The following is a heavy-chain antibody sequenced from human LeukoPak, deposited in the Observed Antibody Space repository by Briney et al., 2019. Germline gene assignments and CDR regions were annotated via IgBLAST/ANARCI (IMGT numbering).Heavy chain of an antibody. CDR2: IIPILGIA. V-gene: IGHV1-69*04. CDR1: GGTFSSYA. Sequence: GASVKVSCKASGGTFSSYAISWVGQAPGQGLEWMGRIIPILGIANYAQKFQGRVTITADKSTSTAYMELSSLRSEDTAVYYCAGPPEDHGMDVWGQGTTVTVSS. J-gene: IGHJ6*02. CDR3: AGPPEDHGMDV.